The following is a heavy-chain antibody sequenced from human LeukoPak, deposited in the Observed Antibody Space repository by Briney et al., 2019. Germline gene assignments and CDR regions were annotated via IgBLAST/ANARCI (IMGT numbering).Heavy chain of an antibody. V-gene: IGHV4-59*01. J-gene: IGHJ3*02. CDR1: GGSISSYY. CDR2: IYYSGST. Sequence: PSETLSLTCTVSGGSISSYYWSWIRQPPGKGLEWIGYIYYSGSTNYNPSLKSRVTISVDTSKNQFSLKLSSVTAADTAVYYCARDVGAVAGGGNDALDIWGQGTMVTVSS. CDR3: ARDVGAVAGGGNDALDI. D-gene: IGHD6-19*01.